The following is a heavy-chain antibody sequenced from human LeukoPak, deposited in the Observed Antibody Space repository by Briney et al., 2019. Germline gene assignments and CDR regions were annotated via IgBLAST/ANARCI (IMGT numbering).Heavy chain of an antibody. Sequence: GGSLRLSCAASGFTFSSYSMNWVRQAPGKGLEWVGRIKSKTDGGTTDYAAPVKGRFTISRDDSKNTLYLQMNSLKTEDTAVYYCTTGLRRWDYYFDYWGQGTLVTVSS. CDR2: IKSKTDGGTT. D-gene: IGHD1-26*01. CDR3: TTGLRRWDYYFDY. J-gene: IGHJ4*02. CDR1: GFTFSSYS. V-gene: IGHV3-15*01.